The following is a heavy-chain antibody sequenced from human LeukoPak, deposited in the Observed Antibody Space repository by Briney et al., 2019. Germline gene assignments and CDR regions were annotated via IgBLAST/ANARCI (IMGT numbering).Heavy chain of an antibody. D-gene: IGHD3-22*01. Sequence: GGTLRLSCAASGFTFSSHGMSWVRQAPGKGLEWVSAISGSGGRTYYGDPAKGRFTISRDNSKNTLYLQMNSLRAEDTAVYYCARDIRHYYDSSGYSWFDPWGQGTLVTVSS. CDR1: GFTFSSHG. CDR2: ISGSGGRT. CDR3: ARDIRHYYDSSGYSWFDP. V-gene: IGHV3-23*01. J-gene: IGHJ5*02.